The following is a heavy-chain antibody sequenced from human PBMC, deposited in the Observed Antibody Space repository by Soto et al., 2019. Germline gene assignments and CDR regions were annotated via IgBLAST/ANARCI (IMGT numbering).Heavy chain of an antibody. D-gene: IGHD5-18*01. CDR2: IQHDASTI. V-gene: IGHV3-30-3*01. J-gene: IGHJ6*02. Sequence: GSLRLSCAASGFSLSGYSMHWVRQAPGKGLDWVAVIQHDASTIYYADSVKGRFTISRDNSKNTLYLQMNDLTAEDTALYYCVKVGWGFSFGNGLDDWGQGTTVTVYS. CDR1: GFSLSGYS. CDR3: VKVGWGFSFGNGLDD.